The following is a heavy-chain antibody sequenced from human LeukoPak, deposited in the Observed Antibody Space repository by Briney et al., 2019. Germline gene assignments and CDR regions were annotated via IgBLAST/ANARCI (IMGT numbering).Heavy chain of an antibody. Sequence: ASVKVSCKASGATFSSYAINWVRQAPGQGLEWMGRIIPMLGTVNYAQKFQGRVTIIADKFTSTAYMELSSLRSEDTAVYYCARDQKVGATPYFGMDVWGQGTTVTVSS. CDR1: GATFSSYA. CDR3: ARDQKVGATPYFGMDV. D-gene: IGHD1-26*01. CDR2: IIPMLGTV. V-gene: IGHV1-69*04. J-gene: IGHJ6*02.